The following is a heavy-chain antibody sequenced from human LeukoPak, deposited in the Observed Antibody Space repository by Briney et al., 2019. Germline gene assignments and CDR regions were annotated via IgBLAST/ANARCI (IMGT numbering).Heavy chain of an antibody. Sequence: ASVKVSCKVSGYTLTELSMHWVRQAPGKGLEWMGGFDPEDGATIYAQKFQGRVTMTEDTSTDTAYIELSSLRSEDTAVYYCATVVLYSGYYFDYWGQGTLVTVSS. V-gene: IGHV1-24*01. CDR1: GYTLTELS. J-gene: IGHJ4*02. D-gene: IGHD5-12*01. CDR3: ATVVLYSGYYFDY. CDR2: FDPEDGAT.